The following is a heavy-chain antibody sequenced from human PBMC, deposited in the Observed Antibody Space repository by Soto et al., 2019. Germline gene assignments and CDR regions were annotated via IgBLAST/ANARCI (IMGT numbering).Heavy chain of an antibody. Sequence: GGSLRLSCAASGFTFSSYAMSWVRQAPGKGLEWVSAISGSGGSTYYADSVKGRFTISRDNSKNTPYLQMNSLRAEDTAVYYCAKDRGRYYDSRGYFDAFDIWGQGTMVTVSS. V-gene: IGHV3-23*01. D-gene: IGHD3-22*01. CDR1: GFTFSSYA. J-gene: IGHJ3*02. CDR2: ISGSGGST. CDR3: AKDRGRYYDSRGYFDAFDI.